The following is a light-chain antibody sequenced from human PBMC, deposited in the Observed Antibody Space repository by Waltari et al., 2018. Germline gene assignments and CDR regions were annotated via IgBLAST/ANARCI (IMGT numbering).Light chain of an antibody. CDR2: GAS. V-gene: IGKV3-15*01. CDR1: QSVNSN. J-gene: IGKJ4*01. CDR3: QQYNNWPLT. Sequence: EIVMTQSPATLSVSPGERATLSCRASQSVNSNFAWYQQRPGQAPRLLIYGASTTATGIPARFTGSGSGTEFTLTISSLQSEDFAVYYCQQYNNWPLTFGGGTEVEIK.